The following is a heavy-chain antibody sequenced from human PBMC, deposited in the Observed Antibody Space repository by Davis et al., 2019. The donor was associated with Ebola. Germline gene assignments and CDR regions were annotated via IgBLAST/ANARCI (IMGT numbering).Heavy chain of an antibody. D-gene: IGHD2-2*01. CDR3: ARGRGPAKD. CDR1: GFTFNDHD. J-gene: IGHJ4*02. CDR2: VRNKPNSYTA. V-gene: IGHV3-72*01. Sequence: GESLKISCAASGFTFNDHDMDWVRQAPGKGLEWVGRVRNKPNSYTAQYAASVKGRFTISRDDSKNSLFLQMNSLKTGDTAVYYCARGRGPAKDWGQGTLVTVSS.